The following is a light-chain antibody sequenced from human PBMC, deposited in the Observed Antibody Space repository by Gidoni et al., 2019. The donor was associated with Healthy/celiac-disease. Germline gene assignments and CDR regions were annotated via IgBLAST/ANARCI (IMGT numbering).Light chain of an antibody. J-gene: IGKJ5*01. CDR3: QQYNNWPPGVIT. V-gene: IGKV3-15*01. Sequence: EIVMTQSPATLSVSPGERATLSCRASQSVSSNLAWYQQIPGQAPRLLIYGASTRATGIPARFSGSGSGTEFTLTISSLQSEDFAVYYCQQYNNWPPGVITFGQGTRLEIK. CDR2: GAS. CDR1: QSVSSN.